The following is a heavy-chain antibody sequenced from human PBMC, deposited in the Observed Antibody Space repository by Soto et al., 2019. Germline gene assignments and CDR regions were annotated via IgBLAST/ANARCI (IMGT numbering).Heavy chain of an antibody. CDR1: GFTFSSYG. D-gene: IGHD3-10*01. J-gene: IGHJ4*02. CDR3: ARERRFGELLTYFDY. CDR2: IWYDGSNK. Sequence: GESLKISCAASGFTFSSYGMHWVRQAPGKGLEWVAVIWYDGSNKYYADSVKGRFTISRDNSKNTLYLQMNSLRAEDTAVYYCARERRFGELLTYFDYWGQGTLVTVSS. V-gene: IGHV3-33*01.